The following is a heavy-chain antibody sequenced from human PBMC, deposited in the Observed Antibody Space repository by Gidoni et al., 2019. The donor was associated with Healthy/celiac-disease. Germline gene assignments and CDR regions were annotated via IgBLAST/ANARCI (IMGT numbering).Heavy chain of an antibody. V-gene: IGHV3-23*01. Sequence: EVQLLESGGGLVQPGGSLRLSCAASGFTFSSYAMSWVRQAPGKGLEWVSASSGRGGSTYYADSVKGRFTISRDNSKNTLYLQMNSLRAEDTAVYYCAKDLATLGEPLHPNYYYYYGMDVWGQGTTVTVSS. CDR1: GFTFSSYA. CDR3: AKDLATLGEPLHPNYYYYYGMDV. D-gene: IGHD3-16*01. J-gene: IGHJ6*02. CDR2: SSGRGGST.